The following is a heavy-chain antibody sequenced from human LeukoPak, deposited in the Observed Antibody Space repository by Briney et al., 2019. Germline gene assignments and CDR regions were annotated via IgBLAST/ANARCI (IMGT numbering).Heavy chain of an antibody. CDR1: GFTFSSYA. V-gene: IGHV3-23*01. CDR2: ISGNGGST. CDR3: ARFNYDSSGYYSSY. J-gene: IGHJ4*02. D-gene: IGHD3-22*01. Sequence: GGSLRLSCAASGFTFSSYAMSWVRQAPGQGLEWVSTISGNGGSTYYADSVKGRFTISRDNSKNTLYVQMNSLRPEDTAVYYCARFNYDSSGYYSSYWGQGTLVTVSS.